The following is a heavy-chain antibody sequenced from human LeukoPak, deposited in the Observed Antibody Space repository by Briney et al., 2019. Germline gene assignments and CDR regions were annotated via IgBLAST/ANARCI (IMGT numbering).Heavy chain of an antibody. D-gene: IGHD3-22*01. J-gene: IGHJ4*02. Sequence: SETLSLTCAVSGYSISSGYYWGWIRQPPGKGLEWIGSIYHSGSTYYNPSLKSRATISVDTSKNQFSLKLSSVTAADTAVYYCARLPGYYDSSGSAYYFDYWGQGTLVTVSS. CDR1: GYSISSGYY. CDR3: ARLPGYYDSSGSAYYFDY. V-gene: IGHV4-38-2*01. CDR2: IYHSGST.